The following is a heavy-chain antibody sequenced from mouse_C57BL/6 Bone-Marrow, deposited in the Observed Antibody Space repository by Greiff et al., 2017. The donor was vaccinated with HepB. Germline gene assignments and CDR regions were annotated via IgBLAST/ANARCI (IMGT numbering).Heavy chain of an antibody. D-gene: IGHD3-3*01. CDR1: GFTFSDYY. CDR2: ISNGGGST. Sequence: VQLKESGGGLVQPGGSLKLSCAASGFTFSDYYMYWVRQTPEKRLEWVAYISNGGGSTYYPDTVKGRFTISRDNAKNTLYLQMSRLKSEDTAMYYCARHEGPYAMDYWGQGTSVTVSS. J-gene: IGHJ4*01. CDR3: ARHEGPYAMDY. V-gene: IGHV5-12*01.